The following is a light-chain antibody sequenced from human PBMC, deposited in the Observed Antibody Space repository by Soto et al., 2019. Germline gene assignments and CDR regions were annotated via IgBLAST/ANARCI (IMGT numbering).Light chain of an antibody. CDR2: DIS. CDR3: QQYGSTPRT. J-gene: IGKJ1*01. Sequence: EIVMTQSPATVSVSPGERATLSCGASESVSSSFLAWYQQKPGLAPRLLIYDISKRATGTPDRFSGSGSGTAFTLTISKVEPEDLAVYYCQQYGSTPRTFGQGTKVEIK. V-gene: IGKV3D-20*01. CDR1: ESVSSSF.